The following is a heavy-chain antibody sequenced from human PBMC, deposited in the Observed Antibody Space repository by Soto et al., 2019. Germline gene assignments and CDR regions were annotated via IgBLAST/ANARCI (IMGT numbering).Heavy chain of an antibody. CDR1: GFTFDSYA. CDR3: AKDTVGGYSFWSGYYSEGLDV. CDR2: ISGNGAGT. D-gene: IGHD3-3*01. Sequence: EVKLLESGGGLAQPGGSLRLSCVGSGFTFDSYAISWVRQAPGKGLQWISAISGNGAGTDYAHSVKGRFTISRDNSKNTVHLQMTSLRAEDTALYYCAKDTVGGYSFWSGYYSEGLDVWGQGTMVTVSS. V-gene: IGHV3-23*01. J-gene: IGHJ3*01.